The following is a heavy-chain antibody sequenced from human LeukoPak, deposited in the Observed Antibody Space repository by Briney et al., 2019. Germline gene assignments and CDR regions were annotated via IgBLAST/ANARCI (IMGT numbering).Heavy chain of an antibody. J-gene: IGHJ4*02. Sequence: SETLSLTCTVSGGSISSSSYYWGWIRQPPGKGLEWIGYIYYSGSTNYNPSLKSRVTISVDTSKNQFSLKLSSVTAADTAVYYCARGLLGIGDYWGQGTLVTVSS. V-gene: IGHV4-61*05. CDR3: ARGLLGIGDY. CDR2: IYYSGST. D-gene: IGHD7-27*01. CDR1: GGSISSSSYY.